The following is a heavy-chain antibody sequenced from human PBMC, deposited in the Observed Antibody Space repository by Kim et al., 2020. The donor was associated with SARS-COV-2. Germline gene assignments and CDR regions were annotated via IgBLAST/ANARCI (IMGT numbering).Heavy chain of an antibody. V-gene: IGHV3-15*01. CDR3: TTDATPTLSNYFDY. D-gene: IGHD2-15*01. J-gene: IGHJ4*02. CDR2: IKNEAQGATT. CDR1: GFTFSNTW. Sequence: GGSLRLSCAASGFTFSNTWMTWVRQAPGKGLEWVGHIKNEAQGATTDYAAPVKGRFTISRDDSKNTLYLQMNSLKIEDTAVYYCTTDATPTLSNYFDYWGQGTLVTVSS.